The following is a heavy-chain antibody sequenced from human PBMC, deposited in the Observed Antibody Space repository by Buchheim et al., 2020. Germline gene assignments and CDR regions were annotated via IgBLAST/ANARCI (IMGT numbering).Heavy chain of an antibody. D-gene: IGHD1-26*01. CDR1: GFTFGTYS. Sequence: EVQLVESGGGLVQPGGSLRLSCAASGFTFGTYSMTWVRQAPGKGLECVSYISSSSTKYYADSVKGRFTISRDNAKNSLYLHMNSLRDEDTAVYYCARGPRSEVGGWGQGTL. CDR3: ARGPRSEVGG. J-gene: IGHJ4*02. CDR2: ISSSSTK. V-gene: IGHV3-48*02.